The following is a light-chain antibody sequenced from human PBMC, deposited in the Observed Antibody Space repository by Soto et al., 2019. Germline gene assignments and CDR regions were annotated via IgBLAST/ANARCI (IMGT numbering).Light chain of an antibody. CDR3: QQYDCLSVT. J-gene: IGKJ1*01. Sequence: DIQMTQSPAALSVSVGDTVTITCRASQRMSGWLAWHQQKTAKAPRLLIYDVSALKRGVPPRFSGSGSGTEFTLSIICLQPGEVFTEGSQQYDCLSVTFGQGTKVDI. CDR2: DVS. CDR1: QRMSGW. V-gene: IGKV1-5*01.